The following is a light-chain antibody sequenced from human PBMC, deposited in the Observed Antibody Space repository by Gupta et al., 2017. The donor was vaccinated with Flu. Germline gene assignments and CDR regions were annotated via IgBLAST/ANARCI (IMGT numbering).Light chain of an antibody. CDR2: DVS. V-gene: IGKV3-11*01. Sequence: PATPPLSPGERATLSCKASQSVGNYVAWYQLKPGQAPRLVIYDVSNRSPGIPARFSGSGSETDFTLTISSLESEDLAVYYCQQRSHWPITFGGGTKVEIK. J-gene: IGKJ4*01. CDR1: QSVGNY. CDR3: QQRSHWPIT.